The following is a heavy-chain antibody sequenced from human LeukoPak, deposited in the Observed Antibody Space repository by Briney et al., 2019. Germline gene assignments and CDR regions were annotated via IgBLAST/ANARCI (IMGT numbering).Heavy chain of an antibody. CDR1: GGSISSGGYS. CDR2: IYHSGST. CDR3: ARLGYCSSTSCSNNWFDP. J-gene: IGHJ5*02. Sequence: SQTLSLTCAVSGGSISSGGYSWRWIRQPPGTGLEWIGYIYHSGSTYYNPSLKSRVTISVDRSKNQFSLKLSSVTAADTAVYYCARLGYCSSTSCSNNWFDPWGQGTLVTVSS. D-gene: IGHD2-2*01. V-gene: IGHV4-30-2*01.